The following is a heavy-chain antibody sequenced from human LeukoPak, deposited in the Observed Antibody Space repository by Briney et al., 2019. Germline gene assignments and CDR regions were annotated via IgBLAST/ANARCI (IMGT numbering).Heavy chain of an antibody. V-gene: IGHV4-61*02. D-gene: IGHD4-11*01. CDR1: GGSISSGTYY. CDR3: ARGGGVDYSFDY. Sequence: SETLSLTCTVSGGSISSGTYYWSWIRQPAGKGLEWIGRIYTSGSTNYNPSLKSRVTISVDTSKNQFPLKLSSVTAADTAVDYCARGGGVDYSFDYWGQGTLVTVSS. J-gene: IGHJ4*02. CDR2: IYTSGST.